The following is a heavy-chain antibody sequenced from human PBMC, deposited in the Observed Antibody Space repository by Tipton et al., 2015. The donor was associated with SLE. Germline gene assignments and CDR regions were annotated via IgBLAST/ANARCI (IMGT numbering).Heavy chain of an antibody. CDR2: IFHSGRT. D-gene: IGHD2-2*01. J-gene: IGHJ5*02. CDR3: ARGGVVPAAIGEAESPLGSFDP. CDR1: GGSISSDY. V-gene: IGHV4-59*12. Sequence: LRLSCTVSGGSISSDYWTWIRQPPGKGLEWIGYIFHSGRTSYNPSLGSRVTISVDTSKNQLSLNLSSVTAADTAVYYCARGGVVPAAIGEAESPLGSFDPWGQGTLVTVSS.